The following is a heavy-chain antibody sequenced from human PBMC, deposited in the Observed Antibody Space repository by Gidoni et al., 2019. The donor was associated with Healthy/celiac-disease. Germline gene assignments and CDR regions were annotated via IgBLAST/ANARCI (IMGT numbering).Heavy chain of an antibody. V-gene: IGHV3-48*02. D-gene: IGHD2-2*02. CDR2: ISSSSSTI. Sequence: EVQLVESGGGLVQPGGSLRLSCAASGFTFSSYRMNWVRLAPGKGLEWVSYISSSSSTIYYADSVKGRFTISRDNAKNSLYLQMNRLRDEDTAVYYCARDRSIGYCSSTSCYNRPHDDFDIWGQGTMVTVSS. CDR1: GFTFSSYR. J-gene: IGHJ3*02. CDR3: ARDRSIGYCSSTSCYNRPHDDFDI.